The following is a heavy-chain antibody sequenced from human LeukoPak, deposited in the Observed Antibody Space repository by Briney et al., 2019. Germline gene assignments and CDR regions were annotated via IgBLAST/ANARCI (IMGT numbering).Heavy chain of an antibody. CDR1: GFTFSSYA. CDR3: AKVREMATIRYYFDY. V-gene: IGHV3-23*01. J-gene: IGHJ4*02. CDR2: ISGSGGST. D-gene: IGHD5-24*01. Sequence: GSLRLSCAASGFTFSSYAMSWVRQAPGKGLEWVSAISGSGGSTYYADSVKGRFTISRDNSKNTLYLQMNSLRAEDTAVYYCAKVREMATIRYYFDYWGQGTLVTVSS.